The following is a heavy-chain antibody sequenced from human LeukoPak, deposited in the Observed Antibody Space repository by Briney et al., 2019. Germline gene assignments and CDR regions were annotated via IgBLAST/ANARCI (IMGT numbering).Heavy chain of an antibody. Sequence: ASVKVSCKASGYTFTNYYTHWVRQAPGQGLEWMGIINPSGGSTSYAQKFQGRVTMTRDTSTSTVYMELSSLRSEDTAVYYCARDSNEWNWFDPWGQGTLVTVSS. CDR2: INPSGGST. J-gene: IGHJ5*02. CDR1: GYTFTNYY. CDR3: ARDSNEWNWFDP. D-gene: IGHD2-8*01. V-gene: IGHV1-46*01.